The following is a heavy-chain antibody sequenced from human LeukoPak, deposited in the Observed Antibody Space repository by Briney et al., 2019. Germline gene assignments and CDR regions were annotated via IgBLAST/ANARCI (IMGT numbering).Heavy chain of an antibody. CDR3: ARDRGDYGDYGPLD. D-gene: IGHD4-17*01. V-gene: IGHV3-21*01. CDR1: GFTFSSYS. CDR2: INILSNYI. Sequence: GGSLRPSCAASGFTFSSYSMNGVRQAPGKGLEWVSSINILSNYIYYADSVKGRFTISRDNAKNSLYLQMNSLRAEDTAVYYCARDRGDYGDYGPLDWGQGTLVTVSS. J-gene: IGHJ4*02.